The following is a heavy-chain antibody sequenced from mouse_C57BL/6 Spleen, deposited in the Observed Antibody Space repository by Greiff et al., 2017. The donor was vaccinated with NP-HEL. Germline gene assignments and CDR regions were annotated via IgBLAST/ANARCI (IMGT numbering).Heavy chain of an antibody. CDR2: IDPENGDT. CDR1: GFNIKDDY. D-gene: IGHD2-5*01. CDR3: TAYYSNYFDY. Sequence: EVQLQQSGAELVRPGASVKLSCTASGFNIKDDYMHWVKQRPEQGLEWIGWIDPENGDTEYASKFQGKATITADTSSNTAYLQLSSPTSEDTAVYYCTAYYSNYFDYWGQGTTLTVSS. V-gene: IGHV14-4*01. J-gene: IGHJ2*01.